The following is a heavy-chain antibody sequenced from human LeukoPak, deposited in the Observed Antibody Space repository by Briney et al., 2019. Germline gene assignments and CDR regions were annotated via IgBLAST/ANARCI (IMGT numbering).Heavy chain of an antibody. J-gene: IGHJ4*02. Sequence: ASVKLSCTASGYGFTDYYIHWLRQAPGQGRGWMSWINPNNGDTNYAQKFQGSVTMTRDTSISTASMELTTLTSANTAVYNCARDGVGTYDYWGQGTLVTVSS. V-gene: IGHV1-2*02. CDR2: INPNNGDT. D-gene: IGHD1-26*01. CDR3: ARDGVGTYDY. CDR1: GYGFTDYY.